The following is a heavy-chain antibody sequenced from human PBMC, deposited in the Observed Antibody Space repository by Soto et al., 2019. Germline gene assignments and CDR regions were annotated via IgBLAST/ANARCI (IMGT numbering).Heavy chain of an antibody. J-gene: IGHJ4*02. CDR1: GFTFSSYG. V-gene: IGHV3-33*01. Sequence: QVQLVESGGGVVQPGRSLRLSCAASGFTFSSYGMHWVRQAPGKGLEWVAVIWYDGSNKYYADSVKGRFTISRDNSKNTLYLQINSLRAEDTAVYYCARHLRYGSGSYYPYWGQGTLVTFSS. CDR2: IWYDGSNK. D-gene: IGHD3-10*01. CDR3: ARHLRYGSGSYYPY.